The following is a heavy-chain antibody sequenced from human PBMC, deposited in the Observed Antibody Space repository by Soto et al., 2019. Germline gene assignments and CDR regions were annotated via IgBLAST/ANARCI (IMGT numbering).Heavy chain of an antibody. Sequence: ASVKVSCKASGYTFTGYYMHWVRQAPGQGLEWMGWINPNSGGTNYAQKFQGRVTMTRDTSISTAYMELSRLRSDDTAVDYCARARSDFSGYDWGFDYWGQGTLVTVSS. CDR2: INPNSGGT. CDR3: ARARSDFSGYDWGFDY. V-gene: IGHV1-2*02. CDR1: GYTFTGYY. J-gene: IGHJ4*02. D-gene: IGHD5-12*01.